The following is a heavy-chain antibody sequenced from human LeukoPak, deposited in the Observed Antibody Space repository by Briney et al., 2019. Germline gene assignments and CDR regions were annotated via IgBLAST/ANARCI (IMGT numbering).Heavy chain of an antibody. CDR2: IDPKTGNQ. CDR3: ARGGFHHGFDF. J-gene: IGHJ4*02. CDR1: GYSFRDYW. V-gene: IGHV1-2*02. D-gene: IGHD2-8*01. Sequence: ASVKVSCKASGYSFRDYWMHWVRQAPGQGLEWMGWIDPKTGNQNYAQKFQGRVTMTSDTSITTFYMGLSRLTSDDTAVYYCARGGFHHGFDFWGQGTVVTVSS.